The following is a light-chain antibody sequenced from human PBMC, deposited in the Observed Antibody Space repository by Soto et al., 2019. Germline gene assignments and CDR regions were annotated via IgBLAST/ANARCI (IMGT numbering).Light chain of an antibody. CDR2: DVS. J-gene: IGLJ1*01. CDR1: SSDVGGYNY. CDR3: SSYSRRSTDV. V-gene: IGLV2-14*03. Sequence: QSVLTQPASLSGSPGQSITISCTGTSSDVGGYNYVSWYQQHPGKAPKLIIYDVSYRPSGVSNRFSGSKSGNTASLTISGLQAEDEADYFCSSYSRRSTDVFGTGTKVTVL.